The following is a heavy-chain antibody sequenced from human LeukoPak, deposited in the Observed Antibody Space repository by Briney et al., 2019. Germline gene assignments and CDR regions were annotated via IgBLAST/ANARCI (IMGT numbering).Heavy chain of an antibody. J-gene: IGHJ4*02. D-gene: IGHD3-9*01. CDR1: GFTFSSYA. V-gene: IGHV3-66*01. Sequence: GGSLTLSCAASGFTFSSYAMSWVRQPPGKGLEWVSVIYSGGSTYYADSVKARFTISRDNSKNTLYLQMNSLRAEDTAVYYCARSIRYFDWLLPFDYWGQGTLVTVSS. CDR2: IYSGGST. CDR3: ARSIRYFDWLLPFDY.